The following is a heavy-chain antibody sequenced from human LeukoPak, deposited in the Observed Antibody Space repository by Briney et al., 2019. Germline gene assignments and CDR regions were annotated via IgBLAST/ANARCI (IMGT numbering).Heavy chain of an antibody. J-gene: IGHJ4*02. CDR3: AREWQLED. CDR2: ISGSGDDT. Sequence: GGSLRLSCAASGFTFSNYAMSWVRQAPGKGLEWVSGISGSGDDTYYADSVKGRFTISRDNSKNTLYLQMNSLRAEDTAVYYCAREWQLEDWGQGTLVTVSS. CDR1: GFTFSNYA. D-gene: IGHD6-6*01. V-gene: IGHV3-23*01.